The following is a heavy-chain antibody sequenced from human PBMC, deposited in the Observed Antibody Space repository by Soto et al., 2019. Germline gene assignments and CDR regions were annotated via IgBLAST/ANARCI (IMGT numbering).Heavy chain of an antibody. CDR1: GGTFSSYA. Sequence: QVQLVQSGAEVKKPGSSVKVSCKASGGTFSSYAISWVRQAPGQGLEWMGGIIPIFSTPNYAQKFQGRVTMTRNTSISTAYMELSSLRSEDTAVYYCARVGYNYYGSGNYDYWGQGTLVTVSS. CDR2: IIPIFSTP. D-gene: IGHD3-10*01. J-gene: IGHJ4*02. V-gene: IGHV1-69*06. CDR3: ARVGYNYYGSGNYDY.